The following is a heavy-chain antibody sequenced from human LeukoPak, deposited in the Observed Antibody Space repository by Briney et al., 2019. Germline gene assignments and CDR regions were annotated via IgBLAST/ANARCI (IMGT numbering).Heavy chain of an antibody. D-gene: IGHD6-13*01. CDR2: IYYTGST. J-gene: IGHJ4*02. CDR1: GGSINEYY. CDR3: AREAAAGRSPFDY. V-gene: IGHV4-59*01. Sequence: MPSETLSLTCTVSGGSINEYYWSWIRQPPGKGLEWIGYIYYTGSTNYNPSLKSRVTISVDTSQNQFSLKVNSVTAADTAVYYCAREAAAGRSPFDYWGQGTLVTVSS.